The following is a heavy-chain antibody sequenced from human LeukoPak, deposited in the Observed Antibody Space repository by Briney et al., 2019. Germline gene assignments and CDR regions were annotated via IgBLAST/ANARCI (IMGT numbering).Heavy chain of an antibody. J-gene: IGHJ4*02. CDR1: GFTFSSYA. CDR2: MSFDGSQI. CDR3: AREEYDYALGAFDY. Sequence: GTSLRLSCAASGFTFSSYAMHWVRQAPGKGLEWVAVMSFDGSQIYYADFVKGRFTISRDNSKSTLYLQMNSLRIEDTAVYYCAREEYDYALGAFDYWGQGTLVTVSS. D-gene: IGHD4/OR15-4a*01. V-gene: IGHV3-30*04.